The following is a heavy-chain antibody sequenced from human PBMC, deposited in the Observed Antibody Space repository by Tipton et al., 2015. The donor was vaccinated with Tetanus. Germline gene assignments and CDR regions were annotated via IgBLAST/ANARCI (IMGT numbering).Heavy chain of an antibody. V-gene: IGHV4-34*01. CDR2: INHSGST. Sequence: GLVKPSETLSLTCAVYGGSFSGYYWSWIRQPPGKGLEWIGEINHSGSTNYNPSLKSRVTISVDTSKNQFSLKLSSVTAADTAVYYCARVHGDYAEVDYWGQGTLVTVSS. CDR3: ARVHGDYAEVDY. D-gene: IGHD4-17*01. CDR1: GGSFSGYY. J-gene: IGHJ4*02.